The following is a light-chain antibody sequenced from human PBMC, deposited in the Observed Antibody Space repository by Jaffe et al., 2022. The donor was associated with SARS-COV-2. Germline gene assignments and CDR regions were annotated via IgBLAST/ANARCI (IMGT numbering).Light chain of an antibody. CDR3: QQLNSYPEIT. V-gene: IGKV1-9*01. CDR1: QGISSS. CDR2: AAS. J-gene: IGKJ3*01. Sequence: DIQLTQSPSFLSASVGDRVTITCRASQGISSSLAWYQQKPGKAPKLLIFAASTLQSGVPSRFSGSGSGTEFTLTISSLQPEDFATYYCQQLNSYPEITFGPGTKVDIK.